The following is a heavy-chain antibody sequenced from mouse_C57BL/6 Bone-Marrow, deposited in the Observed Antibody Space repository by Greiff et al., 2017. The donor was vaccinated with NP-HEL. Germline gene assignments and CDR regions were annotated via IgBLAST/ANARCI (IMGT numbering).Heavy chain of an antibody. CDR2: ISNGGGST. V-gene: IGHV5-12*01. CDR1: GFTFSDYY. D-gene: IGHD2-1*01. CDR3: ARHGGNPAY. Sequence: EVKLQESGGGLVQPGGSLKLSCAASGFTFSDYYMYWVRQTPEKRLEWVAYISNGGGSTYYPDTVKGRFTISRDNAKNTLYLQMSRLKSEDTAMYYCARHGGNPAYWGQGTLVTVSA. J-gene: IGHJ3*01.